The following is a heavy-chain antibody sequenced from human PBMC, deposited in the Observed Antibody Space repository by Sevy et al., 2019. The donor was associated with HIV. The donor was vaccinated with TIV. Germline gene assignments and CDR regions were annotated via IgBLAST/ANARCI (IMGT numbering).Heavy chain of an antibody. CDR1: GFTFTYFS. CDR3: AKERDVFWFDP. Sequence: GGSLRLSCEASGFTFTYFSMYWVRQAPGKGLEWVASITGSSTNIYYSDSVKGRFTISRVNDKKSLYLQMNSLRVEDTAVYYCAKERDVFWFDPWGQGSLVTVSS. CDR2: ITGSSTNI. J-gene: IGHJ5*02. V-gene: IGHV3-21*01. D-gene: IGHD3-16*01.